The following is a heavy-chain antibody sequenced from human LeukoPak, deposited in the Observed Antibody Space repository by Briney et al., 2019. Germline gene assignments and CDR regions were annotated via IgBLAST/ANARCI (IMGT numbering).Heavy chain of an antibody. Sequence: GGSVKVSCKASGYTFTGYYMHWVRQAPGQGLAWMGWINPNSGGTNYAQKFQGRVTMTRDTSISTAYMELSRLRSDDTAVYYCARVVAATPEGYYYYYGMDVWGQGTTVTVSS. CDR3: ARVVAATPEGYYYYYGMDV. V-gene: IGHV1-2*02. CDR1: GYTFTGYY. J-gene: IGHJ6*02. D-gene: IGHD2-15*01. CDR2: INPNSGGT.